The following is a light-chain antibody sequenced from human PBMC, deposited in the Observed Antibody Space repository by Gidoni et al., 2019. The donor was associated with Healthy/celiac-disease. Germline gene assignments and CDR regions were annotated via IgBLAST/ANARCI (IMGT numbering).Light chain of an antibody. J-gene: IGLJ2*01. CDR1: SSNIGAGYD. Sequence: QSVLTQPPSVSGAPGQKVTISCTGSSSNIGAGYDVHWYHQLPGTAPKLLIYGTSNRPSGVPDRFSGSKSGTSASLAITGLQAEDEADYYCQSYDSSLSGLHVVFGGGTKLTVL. V-gene: IGLV1-40*01. CDR2: GTS. CDR3: QSYDSSLSGLHVV.